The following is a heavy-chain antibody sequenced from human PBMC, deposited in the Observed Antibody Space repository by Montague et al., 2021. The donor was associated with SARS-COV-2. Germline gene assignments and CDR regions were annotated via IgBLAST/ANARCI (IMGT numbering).Heavy chain of an antibody. CDR1: GGSFSGYY. D-gene: IGHD6-13*01. CDR2: INQSGRT. CDR3: ARSGSWGIFDP. Sequence: SETLSLTCAVYGGSFSGYYWSWIRQPPEKGLEWIGEINQSGRTNNNPSLKSRVIISVDTSKNQFSLRLSSVTAADTAVYYCARSGSWGIFDPWGQGTLVIVSS. J-gene: IGHJ5*02. V-gene: IGHV4-34*01.